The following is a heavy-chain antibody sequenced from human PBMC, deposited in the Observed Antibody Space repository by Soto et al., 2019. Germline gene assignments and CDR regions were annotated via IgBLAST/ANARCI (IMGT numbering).Heavy chain of an antibody. CDR2: INAGNGNT. V-gene: IGHV1-3*01. CDR3: ARAPGNRIAAAGPPDY. J-gene: IGHJ4*02. CDR1: GYTFTSYA. Sequence: GASVKVSCKASGYTFTSYAMHWVRQAPGQRLEWMGWINAGNGNTKYSQKFQGRVTITRDTSASTAYMELSSLRSEDTAVYYCARAPGNRIAAAGPPDYWGQGTLVTVSS. D-gene: IGHD6-13*01.